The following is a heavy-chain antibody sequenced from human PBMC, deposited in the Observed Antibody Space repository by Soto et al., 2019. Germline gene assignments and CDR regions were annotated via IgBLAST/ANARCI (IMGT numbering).Heavy chain of an antibody. CDR2: INAGNGNT. Sequence: QVQLVQSGAEVKKPGASVKVSCKASGYTFTSYAMHWVRQAPGQRLEWMGWINAGNGNTKYSQKFQGRVTITRDTSASTAYMELSSLRSEDTAVYYCARELAVAGSMVYYYYYGMDVWGQGTTVTVSS. D-gene: IGHD6-19*01. J-gene: IGHJ6*02. CDR1: GYTFTSYA. CDR3: ARELAVAGSMVYYYYYGMDV. V-gene: IGHV1-3*01.